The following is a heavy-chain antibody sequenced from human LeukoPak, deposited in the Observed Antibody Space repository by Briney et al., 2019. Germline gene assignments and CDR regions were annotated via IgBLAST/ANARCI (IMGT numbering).Heavy chain of an antibody. CDR2: ISGSGDSS. CDR1: GFTFTNYA. CDR3: AGTMVRGVIGGAFDY. J-gene: IGHJ4*02. V-gene: IGHV3-23*01. D-gene: IGHD3-10*01. Sequence: GGSLRLSCAASGFTFTNYAMSWVRQAPGKGLEWVSVISGSGDSSYYTDSVKGRFTISRDNSKNTLYVQMSSLRAEDTAVYYCAGTMVRGVIGGAFDYWGQGTLVTVSS.